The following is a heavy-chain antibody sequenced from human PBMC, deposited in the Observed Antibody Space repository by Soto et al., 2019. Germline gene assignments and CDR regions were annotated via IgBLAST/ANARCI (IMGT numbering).Heavy chain of an antibody. Sequence: EVQLVESGGGLVQPGGSLRLSCAASGFTFSSYSMNWVRQAPGKGLEWVSFIGSSSGTIFYADSVKGRFTISRDNAKNSLYLQMNSLRDEDTAVYYCAREEYVGFNCFATWGQGTLVTVSS. D-gene: IGHD3-16*01. CDR1: GFTFSSYS. V-gene: IGHV3-48*02. J-gene: IGHJ5*02. CDR3: AREEYVGFNCFAT. CDR2: IGSSSGTI.